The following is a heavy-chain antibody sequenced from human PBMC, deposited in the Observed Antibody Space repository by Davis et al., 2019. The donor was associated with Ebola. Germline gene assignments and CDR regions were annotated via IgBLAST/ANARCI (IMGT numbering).Heavy chain of an antibody. J-gene: IGHJ3*01. CDR3: AKFRSDDAFDV. CDR1: GFSLSNARMG. Sequence: SGPTLVKPTETLTLTCTVSGFSLSNARMGVSWIRQPPGKALEWLAHIFSNDEKSYSTSLKTRLTISKDTSKNQVVLTMTNMDPVDTATYYCAKFRSDDAFDVWGPGTMVTVSS. CDR2: IFSNDEK. V-gene: IGHV2-26*01.